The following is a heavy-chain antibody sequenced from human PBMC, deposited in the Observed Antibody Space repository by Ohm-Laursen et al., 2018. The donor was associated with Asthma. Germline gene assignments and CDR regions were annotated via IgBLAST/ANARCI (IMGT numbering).Heavy chain of an antibody. CDR1: GFTFSSYS. J-gene: IGHJ4*02. CDR3: AARMGIVVVPAAIFDY. Sequence: SLRLSCTASGFTFSSYSMNWVRQAPGKGLEWVSSISSSSSYIYYADSVKGRFTISRDNSKNTLYLQMNSLRAEDTAVYYCAARMGIVVVPAAIFDYWGQGTLVTVSS. V-gene: IGHV3-21*04. D-gene: IGHD2-2*03. CDR2: ISSSSSYI.